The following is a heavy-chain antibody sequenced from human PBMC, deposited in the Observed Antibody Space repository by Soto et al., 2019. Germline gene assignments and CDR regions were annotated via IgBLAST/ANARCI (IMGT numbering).Heavy chain of an antibody. V-gene: IGHV3-48*03. CDR3: AREVGYCSGGSCYSDPGVQQYNWFDP. Sequence: EVQLVESGGGLVQPGGSLRLSCAASGFTFSSYEMNWVRQAPGKGLEWVSYISSSGSTIYYADSVKGRFTISRDNAKNSLYLQMNSLRAEDTAVYYCAREVGYCSGGSCYSDPGVQQYNWFDPWGQGTLVTVSS. D-gene: IGHD2-15*01. CDR2: ISSSGSTI. CDR1: GFTFSSYE. J-gene: IGHJ5*02.